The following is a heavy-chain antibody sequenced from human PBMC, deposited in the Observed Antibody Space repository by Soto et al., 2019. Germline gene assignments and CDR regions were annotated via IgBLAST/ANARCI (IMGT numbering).Heavy chain of an antibody. V-gene: IGHV3-21*01. J-gene: IGHJ6*03. Sequence: EVQLEESGGGLVKPGGSLRLSCTASGFAFNTYSMNWDRQAPGKGLEWVSAINEDSTYIYYADSLRGRITISRDNAKDSLFLQMNSLRPDDTAVYYCVRDLGRYFRSGYMDRWGDGATVTVSS. D-gene: IGHD3-9*01. CDR3: VRDLGRYFRSGYMDR. CDR1: GFAFNTYS. CDR2: INEDSTYI.